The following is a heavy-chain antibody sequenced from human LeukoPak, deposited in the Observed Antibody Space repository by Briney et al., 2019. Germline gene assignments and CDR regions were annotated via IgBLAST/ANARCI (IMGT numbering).Heavy chain of an antibody. CDR3: ARDSSPAAADYYFDY. CDR1: GFTFSSYA. J-gene: IGHJ4*02. Sequence: GGSLRLSCAASGFTFSSYAMSWVRQAPGKGLEWVVVISYDGRNKYYADSVKGRFIISRDNSKNTLYLQMNSLRGEDTAVYYCARDSSPAAADYYFDYWGQGTLVTVSS. CDR2: ISYDGRNK. D-gene: IGHD6-13*01. V-gene: IGHV3-30*04.